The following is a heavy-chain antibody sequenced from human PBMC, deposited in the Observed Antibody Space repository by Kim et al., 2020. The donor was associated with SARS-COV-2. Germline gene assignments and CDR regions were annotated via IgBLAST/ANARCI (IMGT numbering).Heavy chain of an antibody. CDR2: ISYDENNK. J-gene: IGHJ4*02. CDR3: ARGRLRGSDTSTLDY. D-gene: IGHD3-10*01. CDR1: GFTFSSYT. Sequence: GGSLRLSCAASGFTFSSYTMHWVRQAPGKGLEWVAFISYDENNKYYADSVKGRFTISRDNSKNTLYLQMNSLTAEDTAVYYCARGRLRGSDTSTLDYWGQGTLVTVSS. V-gene: IGHV3-30*04.